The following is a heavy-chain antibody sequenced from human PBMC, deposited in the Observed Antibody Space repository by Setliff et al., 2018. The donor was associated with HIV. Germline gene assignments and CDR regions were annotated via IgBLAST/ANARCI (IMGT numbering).Heavy chain of an antibody. D-gene: IGHD5-18*01. CDR1: GYSFNRYF. CDR3: ARRRDDNYGSFDY. CDR2: IYPGDSDT. J-gene: IGHJ4*02. Sequence: GESLKISCKASGYSFNRYFIGWVRQMPGKGLEWMAIIYPGDSDTRYSPSFRGQVTISADKSISTAYLQWSSLKASDTAMYYCARRRDDNYGSFDYWGQGTLVTVSS. V-gene: IGHV5-51*01.